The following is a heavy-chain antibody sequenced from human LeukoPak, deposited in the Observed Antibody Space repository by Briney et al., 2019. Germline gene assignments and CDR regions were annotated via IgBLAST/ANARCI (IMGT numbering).Heavy chain of an antibody. J-gene: IGHJ5*02. CDR3: ARVVGSNWFDP. CDR2: FYYGGNT. Sequence: SETLSLTCTVSGGSLSIYYWSWIRQPPGKGLGWVGFFYYGGNTYHNSSLKSRVTISVDMSKSQFSLKLSSVTAADTAVYYCARVVGSNWFDPWGQGTLVTDSS. D-gene: IGHD2-15*01. V-gene: IGHV4-59*01. CDR1: GGSLSIYY.